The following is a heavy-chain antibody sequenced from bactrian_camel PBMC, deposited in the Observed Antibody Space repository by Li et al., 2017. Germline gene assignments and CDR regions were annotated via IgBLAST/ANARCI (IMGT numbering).Heavy chain of an antibody. Sequence: HVQLVESGGGSVQAGGSLRLSCAASGYTSSSGCMGWFRQAPGKDHEGVTAVNRVGTTTYADSVKGRFTISRDNAKNTLDLQMDGLKTEDTAIYFCAASARRRAIASMVPNFGNAGQGTQVTVS. D-gene: IGHD1*01. CDR1: GYTSSSGC. CDR2: VNRVGTT. V-gene: IGHV3S1*01. J-gene: IGHJ4*01.